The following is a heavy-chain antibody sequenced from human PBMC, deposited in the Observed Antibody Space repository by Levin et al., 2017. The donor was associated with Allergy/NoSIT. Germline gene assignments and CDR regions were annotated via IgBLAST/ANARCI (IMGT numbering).Heavy chain of an antibody. CDR3: ARFLYSRGFGV. CDR2: IDWDDDK. CDR1: GFSLSTSGMC. J-gene: IGHJ6*02. D-gene: IGHD6-19*01. Sequence: SGPTLVKPTQTLTLTCTFSGFSLSTSGMCVSWFRQSPGKALEWLARIDWDDDKYYNTSVKTRLTISKDTSKSQVVLTMTNMDPVDTATYYCARFLYSRGFGVWGQGTTVTVSS. V-gene: IGHV2-70*11.